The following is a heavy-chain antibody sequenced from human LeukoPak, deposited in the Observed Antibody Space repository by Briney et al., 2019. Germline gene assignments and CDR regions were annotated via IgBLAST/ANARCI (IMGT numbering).Heavy chain of an antibody. CDR1: GFNFSHFW. CDR3: AREDGYCSGGNCYSYFDS. CDR2: IKKTGSET. V-gene: IGHV3-7*01. Sequence: GGSLRLSCAASGFNFSHFWMSWVRQAPGKGLEWVAYIKKTGSETYYVDSVKGRFTITRDNTRNSLFLQMYSLRAEDTAVYFCAREDGYCSGGNCYSYFDSWGQGTLVTVSS. J-gene: IGHJ4*02. D-gene: IGHD2-15*01.